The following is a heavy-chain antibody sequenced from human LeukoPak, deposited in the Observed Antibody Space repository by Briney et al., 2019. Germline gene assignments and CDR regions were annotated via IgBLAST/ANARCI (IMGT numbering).Heavy chain of an antibody. Sequence: SGGSLRLSCAASGFTFSSYGMHWVRRPPGKGLEWVAVISYDGINKYHADSVKGRFTISRDNSKNTLYLQMNSLRAEDTALYYCANLYGDSGLDYWGQGTLVTVSS. CDR3: ANLYGDSGLDY. V-gene: IGHV3-30*18. D-gene: IGHD4-17*01. J-gene: IGHJ4*02. CDR2: ISYDGINK. CDR1: GFTFSSYG.